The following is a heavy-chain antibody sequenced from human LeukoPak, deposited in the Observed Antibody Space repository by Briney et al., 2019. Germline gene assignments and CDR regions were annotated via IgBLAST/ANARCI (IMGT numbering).Heavy chain of an antibody. CDR2: ISYDGSNK. V-gene: IGHV3-30*18. Sequence: GGSLRLSCAASGFTFSSYGMHWVRQAPGKGLEWVAVISYDGSNKYYADSVKGRFTISRDNSKNTLCLQMNSLRAEDTAVYYCAKDFRVYYGSGSYYGMDVWGQGTTVTVSS. CDR3: AKDFRVYYGSGSYYGMDV. J-gene: IGHJ6*02. D-gene: IGHD3-10*01. CDR1: GFTFSSYG.